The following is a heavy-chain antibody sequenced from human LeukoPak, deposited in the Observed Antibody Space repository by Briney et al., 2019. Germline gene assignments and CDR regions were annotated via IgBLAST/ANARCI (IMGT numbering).Heavy chain of an antibody. V-gene: IGHV3-21*01. D-gene: IGHD6-13*01. Sequence: GGSLRLSCAASGFTFSSYSMNWVRQAPGKGLEWVSSISSSSSYIYYADSVKGRFTISRDNAKNSLYLQMNSLGAEDTAVYYCARDLAAAGDYWGQGTLVTVSS. J-gene: IGHJ4*02. CDR3: ARDLAAAGDY. CDR2: ISSSSSYI. CDR1: GFTFSSYS.